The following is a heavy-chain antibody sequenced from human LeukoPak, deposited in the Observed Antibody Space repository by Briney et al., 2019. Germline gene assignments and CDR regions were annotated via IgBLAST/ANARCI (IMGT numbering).Heavy chain of an antibody. CDR3: AKRGYDSNGYYGYFDY. CDR1: GFTFSTYA. CDR2: ISGSGSST. Sequence: GGSLRLSCAASGFTFSTYAMSGVRQAPGKGLEWLSVISGSGSSTYYTHSVEGRFTISRDNSKNTLYLQMNSLRVEDTAAYYCAKRGYDSNGYYGYFDYWGQGTLVTVSS. V-gene: IGHV3-23*01. D-gene: IGHD3-22*01. J-gene: IGHJ4*02.